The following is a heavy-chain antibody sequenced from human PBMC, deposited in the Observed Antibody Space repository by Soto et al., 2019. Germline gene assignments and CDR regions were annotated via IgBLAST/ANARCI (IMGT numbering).Heavy chain of an antibody. CDR3: ARSMVRGVIPPKNYGMDV. D-gene: IGHD3-10*01. CDR2: ISYDGSNK. J-gene: IGHJ6*02. CDR1: GFTFSSYA. V-gene: IGHV3-30-3*01. Sequence: GGSLRLSCAASGFTFSSYAMHWVRQAPGKGLEWVAVISYDGSNKYYADSVKGRFTISRDNSKNTLYLQMNSLRAEDTAVYYCARSMVRGVIPPKNYGMDVWGQGTTVTVSS.